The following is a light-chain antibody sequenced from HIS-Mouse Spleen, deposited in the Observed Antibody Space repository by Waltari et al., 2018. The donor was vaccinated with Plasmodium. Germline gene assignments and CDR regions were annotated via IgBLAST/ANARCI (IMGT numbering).Light chain of an antibody. CDR2: WAS. Sequence: DIVMTQSPDSLAVSLGERATIHCKSSQSVLSSSNNKNYLAWYQQKPGQPPKLLIYWASTRESGVPDRFSGSGSGTDFTLTISSLQAEDVAVYYCQQYYSTLTWTFGQGTKVEIK. J-gene: IGKJ1*01. CDR3: QQYYSTLTWT. CDR1: QSVLSSSNNKNY. V-gene: IGKV4-1*01.